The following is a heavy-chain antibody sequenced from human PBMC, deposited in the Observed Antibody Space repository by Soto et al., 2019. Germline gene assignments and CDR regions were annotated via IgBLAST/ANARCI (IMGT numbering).Heavy chain of an antibody. CDR2: LSGSGGTT. D-gene: IGHD5-12*01. CDR1: GFNFRSYA. Sequence: GGSLRLSCAASGFNFRSYAMSWVRQAPGKGLEWVSALSGSGGTTFYADSVKGRFTISRDNSKNTLFLQMNSLRAEDTAVYYCAKDAAYSGNEIDYWGQGTLVTVPS. J-gene: IGHJ4*02. V-gene: IGHV3-23*01. CDR3: AKDAAYSGNEIDY.